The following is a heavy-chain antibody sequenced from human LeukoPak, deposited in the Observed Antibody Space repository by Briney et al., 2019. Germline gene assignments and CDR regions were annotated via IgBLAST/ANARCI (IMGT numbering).Heavy chain of an antibody. CDR2: IWYDGSNK. J-gene: IGHJ5*02. CDR3: ARVGRGHDFSNWFDP. CDR1: GFTFSSYG. V-gene: IGHV3-33*01. D-gene: IGHD3-3*01. Sequence: GRSLRLSCAASGFTFSSYGMHWVRQAPGKGLEWVAVIWYDGSNKYYADSVKGRFTISRDNSKNTLYLQVNSLRAEDTAVYYCARVGRGHDFSNWFDPWGQGTLVTVSS.